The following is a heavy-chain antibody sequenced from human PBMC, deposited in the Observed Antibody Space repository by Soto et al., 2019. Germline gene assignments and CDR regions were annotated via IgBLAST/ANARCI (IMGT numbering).Heavy chain of an antibody. CDR3: ARWVRRSGYYYYYGMDV. V-gene: IGHV4-4*02. Sequence: QVQLQESGPGLVKPSGTLSLTCAVSGGSISSSNWWSWVRQPPGKGLEWIGEIYHSGSTNYNPSLKSRVTLSVDKSKNQFSLKLSSVTAADTAVYYCARWVRRSGYYYYYGMDVWGQGTTVTVSS. CDR2: IYHSGST. CDR1: GGSISSSNW. J-gene: IGHJ6*02. D-gene: IGHD3-3*01.